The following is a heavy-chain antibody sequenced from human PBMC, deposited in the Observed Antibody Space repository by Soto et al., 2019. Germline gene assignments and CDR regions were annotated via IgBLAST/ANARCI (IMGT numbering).Heavy chain of an antibody. CDR3: ARKRGSSFGVVIINYYYGMDV. J-gene: IGHJ6*02. V-gene: IGHV4-34*01. Sequence: PSETLSLTCAVYGGSFSGYYWSWIRQPPGKGLEWIGEINHSGSTNYNPSLKSRVTISVDTSKNQFSLKLSSVTAADTSVYYCARKRGSSFGVVIINYYYGMDVWGQGTTVTVSS. D-gene: IGHD3-3*01. CDR1: GGSFSGYY. CDR2: INHSGST.